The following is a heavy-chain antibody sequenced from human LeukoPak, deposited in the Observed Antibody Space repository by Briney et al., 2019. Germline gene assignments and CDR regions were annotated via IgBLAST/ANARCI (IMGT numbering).Heavy chain of an antibody. CDR3: ASYGSGSYYDNWFDP. CDR1: GGSISSYY. V-gene: IGHV4-59*01. J-gene: IGHJ5*02. Sequence: KPSETLSLTCTVSGGSISSYYWSWIRQPPGKGLEWIGNIYYSGSTNYNPSLKSRVTISVDTSKNQFSLKLSSVTAADTAVYYCASYGSGSYYDNWFDPWGQGTLVTVSS. D-gene: IGHD3-10*01. CDR2: IYYSGST.